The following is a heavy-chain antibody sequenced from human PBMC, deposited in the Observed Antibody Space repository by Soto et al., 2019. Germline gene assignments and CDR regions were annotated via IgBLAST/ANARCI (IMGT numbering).Heavy chain of an antibody. Sequence: EVQLVESGGGLVKPGGSLRLSCAASGFTFSSYSMNWVRQAPGKGLEWVSSISSSSSYIYYADSVKGRFTISRDNAKNSLYLQMNSLRAEDTAVYYCAREGSGVPAAIDYWGQGTLVTVSS. D-gene: IGHD2-2*02. V-gene: IGHV3-21*01. CDR3: AREGSGVPAAIDY. J-gene: IGHJ4*02. CDR2: ISSSSSYI. CDR1: GFTFSSYS.